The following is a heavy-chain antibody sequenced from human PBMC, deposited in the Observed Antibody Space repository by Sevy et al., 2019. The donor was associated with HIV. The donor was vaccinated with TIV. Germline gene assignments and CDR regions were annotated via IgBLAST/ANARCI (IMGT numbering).Heavy chain of an antibody. V-gene: IGHV3-15*07. CDR1: GFTLNKAW. CDR2: IKSETDGGTT. CDR3: SMEDGYNYFDY. J-gene: IGHJ4*02. Sequence: GGSLRLSCAASGFTLNKAWMNWVRQAPGKGLEWVGRIKSETDGGTTDYAEPVKGRFRITRDDSKNTLYLQMNSLKIEDTAVYYCSMEDGYNYFDYWGQGVLVTVSS. D-gene: IGHD5-12*01.